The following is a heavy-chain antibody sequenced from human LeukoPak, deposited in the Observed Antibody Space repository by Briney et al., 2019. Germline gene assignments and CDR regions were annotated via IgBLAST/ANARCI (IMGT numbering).Heavy chain of an antibody. D-gene: IGHD2-2*01. V-gene: IGHV1-18*01. CDR3: ARVVPAAIDLPRKNWFDP. J-gene: IGHJ5*02. CDR2: ISAYNGNT. Sequence: ASVKVSCKASGYTFTSYGISWVRQAPGQGLEWMGWISAYNGNTNYAQKLQGRVTMTTGTSTSTAYMELRSLRSDDTAVYYCARVVPAAIDLPRKNWFDPWGQGTLVTVSS. CDR1: GYTFTSYG.